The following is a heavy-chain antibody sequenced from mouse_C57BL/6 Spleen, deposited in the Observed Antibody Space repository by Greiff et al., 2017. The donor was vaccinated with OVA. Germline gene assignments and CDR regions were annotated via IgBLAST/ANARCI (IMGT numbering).Heavy chain of an antibody. CDR1: GYAFSSSW. Sequence: QVQLQQPGPELVKPGASVKISCKASGYAFSSSWMNWVKQRPGKGLEWIGRIYPGDGDTNYNGKFKGKATLTADKSSSTAYMQLSSLTSEDSAVYFCARGGNYDYYAMDYWGQGTSVTVSS. J-gene: IGHJ4*01. D-gene: IGHD2-1*01. CDR2: IYPGDGDT. V-gene: IGHV1-82*01. CDR3: ARGGNYDYYAMDY.